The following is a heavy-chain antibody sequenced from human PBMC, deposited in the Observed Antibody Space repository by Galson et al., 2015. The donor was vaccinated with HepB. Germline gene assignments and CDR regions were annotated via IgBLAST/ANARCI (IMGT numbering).Heavy chain of an antibody. CDR3: ARHNDIVVVPAASQQLPYYYYYGMDV. D-gene: IGHD2-2*01. CDR2: IYPGDSDT. V-gene: IGHV5-51*01. CDR1: GYSFTSYW. Sequence: QSGAEVKKPGESLKISCKGSGYSFTSYWIGWVRQMPGKGLEWMGIIYPGDSDTRYSPSFQGQVTISADKSISTAYLQWSSLKASDTAMYYCARHNDIVVVPAASQQLPYYYYYGMDVWGQGTTVTVSS. J-gene: IGHJ6*02.